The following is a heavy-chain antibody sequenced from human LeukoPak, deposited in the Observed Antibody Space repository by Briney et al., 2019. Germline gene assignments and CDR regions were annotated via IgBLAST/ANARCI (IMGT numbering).Heavy chain of an antibody. Sequence: GGSLRLSCAASGFTFGTYAMSWVRQAPGKGLEWVANIKQDGSEKYYVDSVKGRFTISRDTAKNSLYLQMNSLRAEDTAVYYCARRFSGFYGMDVWGQGTTVTVSS. D-gene: IGHD3-10*01. CDR3: ARRFSGFYGMDV. CDR1: GFTFGTYA. J-gene: IGHJ6*02. V-gene: IGHV3-7*02. CDR2: IKQDGSEK.